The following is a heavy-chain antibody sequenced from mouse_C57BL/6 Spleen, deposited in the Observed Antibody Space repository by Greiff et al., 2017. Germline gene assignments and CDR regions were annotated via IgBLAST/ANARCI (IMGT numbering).Heavy chain of an antibody. D-gene: IGHD1-3*01. CDR3: AIHLTSGFAY. CDR2: ISNKANGYTT. J-gene: IGHJ3*01. CDR1: GFTFTDYY. Sequence: EVKRVESGGGLVQPGGSLSLSCAASGFTFTDYYMSWVRQPPGKALEWLGFISNKANGYTTESGAPVRDRFTISRDNAHSILYPQENALRAQDSATSYFAIHLTSGFAYWGQGTLVTVSA. V-gene: IGHV7-3*01.